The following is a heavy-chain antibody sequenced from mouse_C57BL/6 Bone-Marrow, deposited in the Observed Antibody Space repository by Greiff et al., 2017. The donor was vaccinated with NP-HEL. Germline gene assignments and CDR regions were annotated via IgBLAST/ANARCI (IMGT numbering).Heavy chain of an antibody. Sequence: EVKLVESGGDLVKPGGSLKLSCAASGFTFSSYGMSWVRQTPDKRLEWVATISSGGSYTYYPDSVKGRFTISRDNAKNTLYLQMSSLKSEDTAMYYCARGFAYWGQGTLVTVSA. CDR1: GFTFSSYG. CDR2: ISSGGSYT. CDR3: ARGFAY. V-gene: IGHV5-6*02. J-gene: IGHJ3*01.